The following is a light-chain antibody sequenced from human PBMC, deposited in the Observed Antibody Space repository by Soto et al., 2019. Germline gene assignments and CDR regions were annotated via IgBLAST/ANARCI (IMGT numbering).Light chain of an antibody. CDR3: GTWDTSLSAGV. Sequence: QSVLTQPPSVSAAPGQKVTISCSGSSSNIGSNYVAWYQHLPGTAPKLLIYENSKRPSGIPARFSGSKSGTSATLGITGLQTGDEADYYCGTWDTSLSAGVFGGGTKVTVL. CDR2: ENS. J-gene: IGLJ2*01. CDR1: SSNIGSNY. V-gene: IGLV1-51*02.